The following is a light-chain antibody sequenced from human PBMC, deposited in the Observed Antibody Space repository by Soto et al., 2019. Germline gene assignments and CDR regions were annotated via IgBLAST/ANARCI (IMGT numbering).Light chain of an antibody. CDR2: GNS. V-gene: IGLV1-40*01. CDR1: SSNIGAGYD. J-gene: IGLJ7*01. Sequence: QSVLTQPHSVSGAQGQRVTISCTGSSSNIGAGYDVHWYQQLPGTAPKLLIYGNSNRPSGVPDRFSGSKSGTSASLAITGLQADDEADYYCPSYDSSLSSVFGGGTQLTVL. CDR3: PSYDSSLSSV.